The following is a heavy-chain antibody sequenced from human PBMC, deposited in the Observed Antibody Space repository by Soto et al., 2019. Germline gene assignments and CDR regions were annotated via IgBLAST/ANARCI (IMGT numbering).Heavy chain of an antibody. V-gene: IGHV3-33*01. Sequence: QVQLVESGGGVVQPGRSLRLSCAASGFTFSSYGMHWVRQAPGKGLEWVAVIWYDGSNKYYADSVKGRLTISRDNSKNTLYLQMNSLRAEHTAVYYCERDRGQWLVGTALDYWGQGTLVTVSS. J-gene: IGHJ4*02. CDR1: GFTFSSYG. CDR2: IWYDGSNK. CDR3: ERDRGQWLVGTALDY. D-gene: IGHD6-19*01.